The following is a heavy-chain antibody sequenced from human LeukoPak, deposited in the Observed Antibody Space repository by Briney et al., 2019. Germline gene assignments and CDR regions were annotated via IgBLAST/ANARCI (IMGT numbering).Heavy chain of an antibody. CDR3: AKNNGDYSSSLNRPYYFDY. CDR1: GFTFNIYA. D-gene: IGHD6-13*01. J-gene: IGHJ4*02. V-gene: IGHV3-30*02. CDR2: IRFDGTNK. Sequence: PGGSLRLSCAASGFTFNIYAMSWVRQAPGKGLEWVAFIRFDGTNKYYADSVKGRFTISRDNSKNTLYLQMNSLRTEDTAVYYCAKNNGDYSSSLNRPYYFDYWGQGTLVTVSS.